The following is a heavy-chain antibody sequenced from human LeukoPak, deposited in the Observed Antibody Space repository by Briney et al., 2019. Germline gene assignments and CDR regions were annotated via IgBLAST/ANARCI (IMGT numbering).Heavy chain of an antibody. Sequence: ASVKVSCKTSGYTSTGYHIHWVRQAPGQGLEWMGRINPNTGGTNYAQKFQGRVTMTRDTSTSTTYMELSSLRSDDTAVYYCAREWELLSYYYYYAVDVWGQGTTVTVSS. CDR2: INPNTGGT. V-gene: IGHV1-2*06. CDR1: GYTSTGYH. D-gene: IGHD1-26*01. CDR3: AREWELLSYYYYYAVDV. J-gene: IGHJ6*02.